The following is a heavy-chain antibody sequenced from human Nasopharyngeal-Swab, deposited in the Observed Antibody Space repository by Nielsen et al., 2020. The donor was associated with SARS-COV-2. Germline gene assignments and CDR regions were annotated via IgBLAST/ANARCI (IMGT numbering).Heavy chain of an antibody. CDR2: IYGGGFVT. Sequence: VRQAPGKGLEWVALIYGGGFVTHYVDSVKGRFTVSRDDSRGTPSLQMNSLRVDDTAVYYCASARGSFDYWGQGAVVTVSS. V-gene: IGHV3-23*03. J-gene: IGHJ4*02. CDR3: ASARGSFDY.